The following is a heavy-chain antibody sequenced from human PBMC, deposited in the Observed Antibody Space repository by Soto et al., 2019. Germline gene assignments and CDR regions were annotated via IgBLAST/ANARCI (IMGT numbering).Heavy chain of an antibody. D-gene: IGHD3-16*01. CDR3: AISQDRGGRTTFIY. V-gene: IGHV3-9*01. CDR1: GFTFDDNA. Sequence: SEGSLRLSCAVSGFTFDDNAIHWVRQAPEKGQEWVSGINWKSDIGYADSVKGRFTISRDNAENPHYLQMNSLRAEDTALYYCAISQDRGGRTTFIYWGQGTQVTVTS. CDR2: INWKSDI. J-gene: IGHJ4*02.